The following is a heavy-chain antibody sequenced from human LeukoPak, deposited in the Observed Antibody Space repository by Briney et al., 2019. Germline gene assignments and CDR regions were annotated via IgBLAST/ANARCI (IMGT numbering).Heavy chain of an antibody. V-gene: IGHV1-2*02. CDR1: GYTFTDHY. D-gene: IGHD2-15*01. Sequence: ASVKVSCKGSGYTFTDHYMHWVRQAPGQGLEWMAKINPNSGATAYAERFQGRVTLTRDTSISTVYMELSRLRSDDTAVYYCARDTTSQAYCSGGSCYSGWFDPWGQGTLVTVSS. CDR2: INPNSGAT. CDR3: ARDTTSQAYCSGGSCYSGWFDP. J-gene: IGHJ5*02.